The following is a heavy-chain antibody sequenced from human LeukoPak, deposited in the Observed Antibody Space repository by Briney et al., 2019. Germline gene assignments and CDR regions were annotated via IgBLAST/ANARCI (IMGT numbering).Heavy chain of an antibody. V-gene: IGHV3-48*01. J-gene: IGHJ6*02. CDR1: GFTFSSYS. Sequence: GGSLRLSCAASGFTFSSYSMTWVRQAPGKGLEWVSYISSSSSTIYYADSVKGRFTISRDNSKNTLYLQMNSLRAEDTAVYYCAKVRRYCSGGSCYSDYYYGMDVWGQGTTVTVSS. CDR2: ISSSSSTI. CDR3: AKVRRYCSGGSCYSDYYYGMDV. D-gene: IGHD2-15*01.